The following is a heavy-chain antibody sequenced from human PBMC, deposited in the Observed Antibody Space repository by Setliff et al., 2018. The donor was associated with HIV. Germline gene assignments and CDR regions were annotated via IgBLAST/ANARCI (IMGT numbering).Heavy chain of an antibody. D-gene: IGHD5-18*01. Sequence: SETLSLTCTVSGGSISSSGYYWGWVRQPPGKGLEWIGSMYYSGSTYYTPSLKSRITISLDTSKNQFSLGMRSVTAADTAVYYCARVSGDTAVLRVLEYYFDSWGRGTLVTVSS. V-gene: IGHV4-39*07. J-gene: IGHJ4*02. CDR2: MYYSGST. CDR1: GGSISSSGYY. CDR3: ARVSGDTAVLRVLEYYFDS.